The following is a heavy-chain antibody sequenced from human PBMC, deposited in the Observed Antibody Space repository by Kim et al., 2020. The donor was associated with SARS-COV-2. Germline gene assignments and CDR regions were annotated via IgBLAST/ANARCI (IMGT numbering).Heavy chain of an antibody. Sequence: GGSLRLSCSASGFTFSSYAMHWVRQAPGKGLEYVSAISSNGGSTYYADSVKGRFTISRDNSKNTLYLQMSSLRAEDTAVYYCVKDITMVRGVIITSAFDIWGQGTMVTVSS. D-gene: IGHD3-10*01. CDR3: VKDITMVRGVIITSAFDI. CDR1: GFTFSSYA. CDR2: ISSNGGST. V-gene: IGHV3-64D*09. J-gene: IGHJ3*02.